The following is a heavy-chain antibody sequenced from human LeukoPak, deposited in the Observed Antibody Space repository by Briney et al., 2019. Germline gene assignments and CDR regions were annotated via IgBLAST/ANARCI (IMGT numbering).Heavy chain of an antibody. V-gene: IGHV4-34*01. J-gene: IGHJ4*02. Sequence: SETLSLTCAVYGGSFSGYYWSWIRQPPGKGLVWIGEINHSGSTNYNPSLKSRVTISVDTSKNQFSLKLSSVTAADTAVYYCAREGVVGAYGHFDYWGQGTLVTVSS. CDR2: INHSGST. D-gene: IGHD2-15*01. CDR1: GGSFSGYY. CDR3: AREGVVGAYGHFDY.